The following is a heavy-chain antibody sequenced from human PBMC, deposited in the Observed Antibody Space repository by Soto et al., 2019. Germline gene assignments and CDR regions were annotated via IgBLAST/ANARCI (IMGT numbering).Heavy chain of an antibody. Sequence: GGSLRLSCAASVFTFTNYWMHWVRQVPGKGLVWVSRIDGVGTGTSYSDSVRGRFTISRDNAENTLYLQMNSLRAEDTAVYYCAVKGYSSSWYDAFDIWGQGTMVTVSS. CDR1: VFTFTNYW. V-gene: IGHV3-74*01. J-gene: IGHJ3*02. CDR3: AVKGYSSSWYDAFDI. D-gene: IGHD6-13*01. CDR2: IDGVGTGT.